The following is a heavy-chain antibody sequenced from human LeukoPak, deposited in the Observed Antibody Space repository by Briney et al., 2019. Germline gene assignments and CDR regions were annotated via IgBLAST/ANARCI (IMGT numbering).Heavy chain of an antibody. CDR3: ASIAARRGGYYYYGMDV. CDR1: GGSISSGGYY. J-gene: IGHJ6*02. CDR2: IYDSGGT. V-gene: IGHV4-31*03. D-gene: IGHD6-6*01. Sequence: PSETLSLTCTVSGGSISSGGYYWTWIRQHPGKGLEWIGYIYDSGGTNYNPSLKSRAIISVDTSKNQFSLNLSSVTAADTAVYYCASIAARRGGYYYYGMDVWGQGTTVTVSS.